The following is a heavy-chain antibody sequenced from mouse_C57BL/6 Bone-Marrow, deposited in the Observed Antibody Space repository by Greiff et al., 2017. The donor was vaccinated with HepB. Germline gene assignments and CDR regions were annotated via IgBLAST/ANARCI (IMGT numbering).Heavy chain of an antibody. CDR1: GYSFTGYY. V-gene: IGHV1-42*01. CDR2: INPSTGGT. CDR3: ARGYGYEY. J-gene: IGHJ2*01. D-gene: IGHD1-2*01. Sequence: DVQLQQSGPELVKPGASVKISCKASGYSFTGYYMNWVKQSPEKSLEWIGEINPSTGGTTYNQKFKAKATLTVDKSSSTAYMQLKSLTSEDSAVYYCARGYGYEYWGQGTTLTVSS.